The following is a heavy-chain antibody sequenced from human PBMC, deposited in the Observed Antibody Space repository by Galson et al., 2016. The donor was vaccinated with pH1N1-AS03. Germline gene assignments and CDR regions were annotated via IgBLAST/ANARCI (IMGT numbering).Heavy chain of an antibody. CDR2: ISPNGGVK. CDR3: AKQRAHEYGDYDFDQ. D-gene: IGHD4-17*01. J-gene: IGHJ4*02. V-gene: IGHV3-48*03. Sequence: SLRLSCAASGFIFNSYDMNWVRRAPGKGLEWVSYISPNGGVKYYADSVKGRFTISRDNAKNSLSLHMNSLRVEDTAIYYCAKQRAHEYGDYDFDQWGQGTLVTVSS. CDR1: GFIFNSYD.